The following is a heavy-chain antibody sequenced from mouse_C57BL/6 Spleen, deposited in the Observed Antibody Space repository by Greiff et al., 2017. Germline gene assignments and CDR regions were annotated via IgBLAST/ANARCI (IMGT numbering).Heavy chain of an antibody. CDR1: GYAFTNYL. V-gene: IGHV1-54*01. CDR2: INPGSGGT. CDR3: AREGDLDVGFAY. Sequence: QVQLQQSGAELVRPGTSVKVSCKASGYAFTNYLIEWVKQRPGQGLEWIGVINPGSGGTNYNEKFKGKATLTADKSSSTAYMQLSSLTSEDSAVYFCAREGDLDVGFAYWGQGTLVTVSA. J-gene: IGHJ3*01.